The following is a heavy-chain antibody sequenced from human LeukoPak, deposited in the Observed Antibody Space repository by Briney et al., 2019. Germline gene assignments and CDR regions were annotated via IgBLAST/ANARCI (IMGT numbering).Heavy chain of an antibody. Sequence: SETLSLTCAVYGGSFSGYYWSWIRQPPGKGLEWIGYIYYSGSTNYNPSLKSRVAISVDTSKNQFSLKLSSVTAADTAVYYCARAYSSSSYFDYWGQGTLVTVSS. CDR2: IYYSGST. V-gene: IGHV4-59*01. J-gene: IGHJ4*02. CDR1: GGSFSGYY. CDR3: ARAYSSSSYFDY. D-gene: IGHD6-6*01.